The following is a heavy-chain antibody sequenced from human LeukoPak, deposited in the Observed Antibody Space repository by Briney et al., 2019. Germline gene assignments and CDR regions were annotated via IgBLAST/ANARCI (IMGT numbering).Heavy chain of an antibody. CDR1: GYTFTGYY. Sequence: GASVKVSCKASGYTFTGYYMHWVRQAPGQGLEWMGWINPNSGGTNYAQKFQGRVTMTRDTSISTAYMELSWLRSDDTAVYYCARDQWSSGWYGRAYFDYWGQGTLVTVSS. CDR3: ARDQWSSGWYGRAYFDY. V-gene: IGHV1-2*02. J-gene: IGHJ4*02. CDR2: INPNSGGT. D-gene: IGHD6-19*01.